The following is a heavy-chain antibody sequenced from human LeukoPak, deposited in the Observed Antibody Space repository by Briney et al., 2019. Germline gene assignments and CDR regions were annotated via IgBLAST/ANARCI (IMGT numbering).Heavy chain of an antibody. Sequence: GSLRLSCAASGFTFSSYAMSWVRQAPGKGLEWVSSSVTSGSTYYADSVRGRFTISRDNAKNSLYLQMSSLSVEDTAVYYCATKMHGPFDHWGQGTLVTVSS. J-gene: IGHJ5*02. CDR1: GFTFSSYA. CDR3: ATKMHGPFDH. V-gene: IGHV3-21*01. CDR2: SVTSGST.